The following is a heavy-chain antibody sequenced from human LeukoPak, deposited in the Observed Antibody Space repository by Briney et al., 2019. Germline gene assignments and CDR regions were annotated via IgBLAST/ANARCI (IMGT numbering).Heavy chain of an antibody. D-gene: IGHD3-10*01. CDR3: AREPYGSEDSPFDY. V-gene: IGHV3-30*04. J-gene: IGHJ4*02. CDR1: GFTFISYA. CDR2: ISYDGSNK. Sequence: PGRSLRLSCAASGFTFISYAMHWVRQARGKGVEGVAVISYDGSNKYYADSVKGRFTISRDNSKNTLYLQMNSLRAEDTAVYYCAREPYGSEDSPFDYWGQGTLVTVSS.